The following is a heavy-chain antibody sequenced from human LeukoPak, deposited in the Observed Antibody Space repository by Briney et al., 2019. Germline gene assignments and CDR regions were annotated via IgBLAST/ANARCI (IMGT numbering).Heavy chain of an antibody. J-gene: IGHJ6*02. CDR2: ISSSSSYI. V-gene: IGHV3-21*01. CDR1: GFTFSSYS. CDR3: ARVAYYYDSAGLYLNYFYGMDV. Sequence: GGSLRLSCAASGFTFSSYSMNWVRQAPGKGLEWVSSISSSSSYIYYADSVKGRFTISRDNAKNSLYLQMNSLRAEDTAVYYCARVAYYYDSAGLYLNYFYGMDVWGQGTTVTVSS. D-gene: IGHD3-22*01.